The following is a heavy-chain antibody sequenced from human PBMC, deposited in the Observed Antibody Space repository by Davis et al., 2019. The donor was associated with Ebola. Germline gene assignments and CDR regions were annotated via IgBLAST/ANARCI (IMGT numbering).Heavy chain of an antibody. V-gene: IGHV3-7*03. CDR2: IKEDGSKE. D-gene: IGHD2-15*01. CDR1: GFTFSNYW. CDR3: VRGGSATAY. Sequence: ESLKISCAASGFTFSNYWMSWARQAPGKGLECVAHIKEDGSKEFYVDSVKGRFTISRDNAKSSLYLQMNSLRAEDTAVFYCVRGGSATAYWGQGTPVTVSS. J-gene: IGHJ1*01.